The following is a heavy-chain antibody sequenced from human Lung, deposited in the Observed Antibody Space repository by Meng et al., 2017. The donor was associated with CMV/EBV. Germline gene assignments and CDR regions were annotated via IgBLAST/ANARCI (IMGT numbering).Heavy chain of an antibody. V-gene: IGHV1-69*10. CDR1: GGTFSSYA. J-gene: IGHJ4*02. CDR3: ARDDRNYDLWSGYSNPGYFDY. CDR2: IIPILGIA. Sequence: SVXVSXKASGGTFSSYAISWVRQAPGQGLEWMGGIIPILGIANYAQKFQGRVTITTDTSTSTAYMELSSLRSEDTAVYYCARDDRNYDLWSGYSNPGYFDYWXQGTXVTVSS. D-gene: IGHD3-3*01.